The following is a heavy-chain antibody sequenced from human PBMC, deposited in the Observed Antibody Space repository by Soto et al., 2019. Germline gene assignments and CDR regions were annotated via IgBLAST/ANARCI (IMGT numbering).Heavy chain of an antibody. CDR3: ARDLYGRSGISFQY. J-gene: IGHJ1*01. Sequence: ASVKVSCKASGYTFSDYYMHWVRQAPGQGLEWMGWINPNSGDTNSAQKFQGWVTMTRDTSISTAYLELSRLTSDDTAVYFCARDLYGRSGISFQYWGPGTLVTVPQ. CDR1: GYTFSDYY. V-gene: IGHV1-2*04. CDR2: INPNSGDT. D-gene: IGHD2-15*01.